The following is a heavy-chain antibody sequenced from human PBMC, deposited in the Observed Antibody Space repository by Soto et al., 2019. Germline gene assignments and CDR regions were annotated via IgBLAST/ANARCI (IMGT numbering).Heavy chain of an antibody. CDR1: GGSISSSNW. V-gene: IGHV4-4*02. Sequence: PSETLSLTCTVSGGSISSSNWWGCVRQPPGKGLEWIGEIYHSGSTNYYASFKSRVSMSVDKSKNQFSLKLNSVTAADTAVYYCARDVGKFFGDSAEGHFDSWGPGTLVTVSS. CDR2: IYHSGST. CDR3: ARDVGKFFGDSAEGHFDS. D-gene: IGHD2-21*01. J-gene: IGHJ4*02.